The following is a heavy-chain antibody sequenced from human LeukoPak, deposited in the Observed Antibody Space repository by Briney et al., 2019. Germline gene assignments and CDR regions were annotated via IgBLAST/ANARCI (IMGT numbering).Heavy chain of an antibody. V-gene: IGHV4-4*07. Sequence: SETLSLTCTVSGDSISTYYWSWIRQPAGKGLEWIGRIFTSGSTNYNPSLKSRVTMSLDTSKNQFSLKLSSVTAADTAVYYCARHRSVRFWFDPWGQGTLVTVSS. J-gene: IGHJ5*02. CDR2: IFTSGST. D-gene: IGHD3-3*01. CDR1: GDSISTYY. CDR3: ARHRSVRFWFDP.